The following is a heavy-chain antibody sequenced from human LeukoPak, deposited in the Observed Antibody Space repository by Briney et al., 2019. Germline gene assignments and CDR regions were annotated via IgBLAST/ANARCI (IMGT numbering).Heavy chain of an antibody. CDR1: GFNFDDYG. J-gene: IGHJ4*02. CDR3: AKDITTLID. V-gene: IGHV3-23*01. Sequence: SGGSLRLSCAASGFNFDDYGMSWVRQAPGKGLEWVSAISTSGGSTYYADSVKGRFTISRVNSKNTLYLQMNSLRAEDTAVYYCAKDITTLIDWGQGTLVTVSS. D-gene: IGHD3-22*01. CDR2: ISTSGGST.